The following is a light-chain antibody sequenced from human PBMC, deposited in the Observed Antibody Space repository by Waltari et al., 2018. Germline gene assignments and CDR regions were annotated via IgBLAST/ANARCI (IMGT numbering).Light chain of an antibody. V-gene: IGKV3-20*01. Sequence: EIVLTQSPGTLSLSPGERAPLSCRASQSVSSSDLAWYQQKPGQAPRLLIYGPSSRATGIPDRFSGSGSGTDFTLTISRLEPEDFAVYYCQQYGSSPWTFGQGTKVEIK. CDR1: QSVSSSD. CDR2: GPS. J-gene: IGKJ1*01. CDR3: QQYGSSPWT.